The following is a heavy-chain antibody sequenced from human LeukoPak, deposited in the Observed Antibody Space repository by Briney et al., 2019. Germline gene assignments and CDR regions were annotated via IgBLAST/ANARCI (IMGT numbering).Heavy chain of an antibody. CDR1: GGSFSGYY. CDR2: INHSGST. CDR3: ARHRYYYDSGGYYYFDY. Sequence: SETLSLTCAVYGGSFSGYYWSWIRQPPGKGLEWIGEINHSGSTNYNPSLKSRVTISVDTSKNQFSLKLSSVTAADTAVYYYARHRYYYDSGGYYYFDYWGQGTLVTVSS. V-gene: IGHV4-34*01. D-gene: IGHD3-22*01. J-gene: IGHJ4*02.